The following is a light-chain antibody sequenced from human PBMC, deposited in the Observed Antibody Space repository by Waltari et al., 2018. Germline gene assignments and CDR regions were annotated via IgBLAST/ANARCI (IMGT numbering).Light chain of an antibody. CDR1: QSIGRS. V-gene: IGKV3-20*01. J-gene: IGKJ1*01. Sequence: EIVLTQSPGPLSLSLGDRAPLSCRASQSIGRSVVWYQQRPGPAPTLLIYDISRRATGIPDRFSGSGYGTDFSLTISRLEPEDFAVYYCQKDERLPATFGQGTTVEIK. CDR2: DIS. CDR3: QKDERLPAT.